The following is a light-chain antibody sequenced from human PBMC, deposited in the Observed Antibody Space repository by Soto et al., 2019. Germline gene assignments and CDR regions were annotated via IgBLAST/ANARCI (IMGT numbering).Light chain of an antibody. J-gene: IGKJ1*01. CDR3: QQYGSSPRT. Sequence: EIVLTQSPATLSLSPGERVTLSWRASQSVSNYLAWYQQKPGQAPRLLVSAASNRATGIPARFSGSGSGTDFTLTISRLEPEDFAVYHCQQYGSSPRTFGQGTKVDIK. V-gene: IGKV3-11*01. CDR1: QSVSNY. CDR2: AAS.